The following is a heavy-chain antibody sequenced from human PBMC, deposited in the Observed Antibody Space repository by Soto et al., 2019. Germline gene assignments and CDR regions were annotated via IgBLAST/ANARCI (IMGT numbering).Heavy chain of an antibody. J-gene: IGHJ2*01. D-gene: IGHD3-16*01. CDR2: ITASNGNT. CDR3: ARGSSYGSYWYFDL. CDR1: GFSFSTYG. V-gene: IGHV1-18*04. Sequence: QLQLVQSGAEVKNPGASVRVSCKASGFSFSTYGITWVRQAPGQGLERMGWITASNGNTHYAQNLQGRVTMTTDTSTSTAYMELWRLSSDDTAVYYCARGSSYGSYWYFDLWGRGSLVTVSS.